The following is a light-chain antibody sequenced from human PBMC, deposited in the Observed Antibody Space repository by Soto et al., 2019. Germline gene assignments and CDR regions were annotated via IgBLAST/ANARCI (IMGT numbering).Light chain of an antibody. CDR2: GAS. Sequence: DIVMTQSPATLPVSPGERATLSCWASQSVSSNLAWYQQKPGQAPRFLIYGASTRATGIPARFSGSGSGTEFTLTISSLQSEDFAVYYCQQYDNWPLTFGGGTKVDIK. V-gene: IGKV3-15*01. CDR3: QQYDNWPLT. CDR1: QSVSSN. J-gene: IGKJ4*01.